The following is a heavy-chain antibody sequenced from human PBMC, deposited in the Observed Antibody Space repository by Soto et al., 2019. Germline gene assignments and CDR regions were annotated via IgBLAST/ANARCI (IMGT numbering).Heavy chain of an antibody. CDR3: ARGAVAGHNWFDP. V-gene: IGHV5-51*01. Sequence: GESLKISCKGSGYSFTSYWVGWVRQMPGKGLEWMGIIYPGDSDTRYSPSFQGQVTISADKSISTAYLQWSSLKASDTAMYCCARGAVAGHNWFDPWGQGTLVTVSS. D-gene: IGHD6-19*01. CDR1: GYSFTSYW. CDR2: IYPGDSDT. J-gene: IGHJ5*02.